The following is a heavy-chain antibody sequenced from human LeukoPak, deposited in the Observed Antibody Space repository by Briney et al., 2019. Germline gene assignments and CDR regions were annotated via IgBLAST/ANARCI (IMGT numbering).Heavy chain of an antibody. D-gene: IGHD2-15*01. CDR1: GYTFTSYY. V-gene: IGHV1-46*01. Sequence: ASVKVSCKASGYTFTSYYMHWVRQAPGQGLEWMGIINPSGGSTSYAQKFQGRVTMTRDTSTSTVYMELSSLRSEDTAVYYCARAPRGYCSGGSCFDSWGQGTLVTVSS. CDR2: INPSGGST. CDR3: ARAPRGYCSGGSCFDS. J-gene: IGHJ4*02.